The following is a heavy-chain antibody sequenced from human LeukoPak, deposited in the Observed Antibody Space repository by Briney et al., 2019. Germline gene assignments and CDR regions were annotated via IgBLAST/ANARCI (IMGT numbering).Heavy chain of an antibody. CDR3: ARGGVVLRYFAWLFTFDY. V-gene: IGHV5-51*01. Sequence: GESLKISCKGSGYSFTSYWIGWVRQMPGKGLEWMGIIYPGDSDTRYSPSFQGQVTISADKSISTAYLQWSSLKASGTAMYYCARGGVVLRYFAWLFTFDYWGQGTLVTVSS. CDR1: GYSFTSYW. J-gene: IGHJ4*02. D-gene: IGHD3-9*01. CDR2: IYPGDSDT.